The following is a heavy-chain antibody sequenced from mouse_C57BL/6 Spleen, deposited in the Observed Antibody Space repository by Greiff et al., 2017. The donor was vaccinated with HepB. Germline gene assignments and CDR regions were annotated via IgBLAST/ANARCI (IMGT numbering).Heavy chain of an antibody. CDR1: GYTFTEYT. J-gene: IGHJ1*03. D-gene: IGHD2-4*01. V-gene: IGHV1-62-2*01. CDR2: FYPGSGSI. CDR3: ARHEDRYDYDVPEYFDV. Sequence: QVQLQQSGAELVKPGASVKLSCKASGYTFTEYTIHWVKQRSGQGLEWIGWFYPGSGSIKYNEKFKDKATLTAYNSSSTVYMELSRLTSEDSAVYFCARHEDRYDYDVPEYFDVWGTGTTVTVSS.